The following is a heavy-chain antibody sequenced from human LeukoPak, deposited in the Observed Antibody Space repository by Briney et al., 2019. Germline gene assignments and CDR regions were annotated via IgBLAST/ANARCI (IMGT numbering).Heavy chain of an antibody. CDR3: ARQLDN. D-gene: IGHD1-1*01. CDR2: IYYSGST. J-gene: IGHJ4*02. Sequence: SETLSLTCTVSGGSISSDYWSWVRHPPGKGLEWIGYIYYSGSTNYNPSLKSRVTISVDTSKNQFSLKLSSVTAADTAVYYCARQLDNWGQGTLVTVSP. CDR1: GGSISSDY. V-gene: IGHV4-59*01.